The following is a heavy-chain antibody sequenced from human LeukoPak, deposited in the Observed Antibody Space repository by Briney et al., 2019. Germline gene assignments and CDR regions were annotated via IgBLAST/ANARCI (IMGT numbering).Heavy chain of an antibody. V-gene: IGHV1-69*06. CDR2: IIPIFGTA. CDR3: ARDRTFGVWEQAG. CDR1: GGTFSSYA. Sequence: GASVKVSCKASGGTFSSYAISWVRQAPGQGLEWMGGIIPIFGTANYAQKFQGRVMITADKSTSTAYMELSSLRSEDTAVYYCARDRTFGVWEQAGWGQGTLVTVSS. J-gene: IGHJ4*02. D-gene: IGHD1-26*01.